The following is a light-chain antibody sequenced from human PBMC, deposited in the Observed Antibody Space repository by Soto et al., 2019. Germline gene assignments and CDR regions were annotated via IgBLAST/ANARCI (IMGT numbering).Light chain of an antibody. CDR3: SSYSSTGTHYL. J-gene: IGLJ1*01. Sequence: VLTQPASVSRSPGQSNTISCTGSSSDVGGYDYVSWYQHHPGKAPKLLIYEVSNRPSGVSNRFSGSKSGKTASLVISGLQSEDEADYYCSSYSSTGTHYLFGTGTKVTVL. V-gene: IGLV2-14*01. CDR2: EVS. CDR1: SSDVGGYDY.